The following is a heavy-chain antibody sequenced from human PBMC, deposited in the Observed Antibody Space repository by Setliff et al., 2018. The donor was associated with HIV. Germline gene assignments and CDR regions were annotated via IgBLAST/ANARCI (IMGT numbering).Heavy chain of an antibody. CDR2: LNPEANYI. D-gene: IGHD3-10*01. CDR3: ARKFRPGHGVDV. Sequence: GGSLRLSCAASGLTFSTSWMQWVRQSPGEGLLWVARLNPEANYIHYADSVKGRFTISRDNAKNTLYLQMNSLRAEDTAIYYCARKFRPGHGVDVWGQGTTVTVSS. CDR1: GLTFSTSW. J-gene: IGHJ6*02. V-gene: IGHV3-74*01.